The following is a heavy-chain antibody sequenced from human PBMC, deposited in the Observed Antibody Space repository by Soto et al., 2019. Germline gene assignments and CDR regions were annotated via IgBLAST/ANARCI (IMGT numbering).Heavy chain of an antibody. CDR1: GGSFSGYY. CDR2: ISHSGST. D-gene: IGHD3-3*01. CDR3: ARGGYDFWSGYYPYNWFDP. Sequence: SETLSLTCAVYGGSFSGYYWSWIRQPPGKGLEWIGEISHSGSTNYNPSLKSRVTISVDTSKNQFSLKLSSVTAADTAVYYCARGGYDFWSGYYPYNWFDPWGQGTLVTVSS. J-gene: IGHJ5*02. V-gene: IGHV4-34*01.